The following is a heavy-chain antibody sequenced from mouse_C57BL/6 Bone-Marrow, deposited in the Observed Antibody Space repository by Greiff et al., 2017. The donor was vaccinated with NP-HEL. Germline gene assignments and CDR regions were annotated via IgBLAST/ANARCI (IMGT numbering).Heavy chain of an antibody. CDR1: GFTFSDFY. CDR2: SRNKANDYTT. CDR3: ARDVNYAMDY. Sequence: EVKVVESGGGLVQSGRSLRLSCATSGFTFSDFYMEWVRQAPGKGLEWIAASRNKANDYTTEYSASVKGRFIVSRDTSLSILYLQMNALRAEDTAIYYCARDVNYAMDYWGQGTSVTVSS. V-gene: IGHV7-1*01. J-gene: IGHJ4*01.